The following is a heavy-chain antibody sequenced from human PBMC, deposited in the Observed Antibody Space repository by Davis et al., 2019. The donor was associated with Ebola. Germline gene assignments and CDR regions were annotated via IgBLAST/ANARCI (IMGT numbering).Heavy chain of an antibody. V-gene: IGHV1-58*02. Sequence: AASVKVSCKASGFTFTSSAMQWVRQARGQRLEWIGWIVVGSGNTNYAQKLQGRVTMTTDTSTSTAYMELRSLRSDDTAVYYCARDSSSWYLNYGMDVWGQGTTVTVSS. D-gene: IGHD6-13*01. CDR1: GFTFTSSA. CDR3: ARDSSSWYLNYGMDV. J-gene: IGHJ6*02. CDR2: IVVGSGNT.